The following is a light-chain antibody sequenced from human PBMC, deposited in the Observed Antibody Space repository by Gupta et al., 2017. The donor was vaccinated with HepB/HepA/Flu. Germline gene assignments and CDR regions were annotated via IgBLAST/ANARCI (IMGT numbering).Light chain of an antibody. J-gene: IGLJ2*01. V-gene: IGLV2-23*02. CDR3: CSFTTSSTLHVV. CDR2: EVN. Sequence: QSALTQAASVSGPPGQSITISCTGITSDVGSHNVVSWYQHHPGKAPKVLIYEVNKRPSGVSNRVSGSTSGNTASLTISGLQAEDEADYYCCSFTTSSTLHVVFGGGTKVTVL. CDR1: TSDVGSHNV.